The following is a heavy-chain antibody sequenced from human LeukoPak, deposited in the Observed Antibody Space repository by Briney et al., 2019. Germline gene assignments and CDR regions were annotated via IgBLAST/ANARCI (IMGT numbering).Heavy chain of an antibody. V-gene: IGHV3-7*01. CDR1: GFAFHNYY. CDR3: TRDRNPDNWHEFDS. D-gene: IGHD1-14*01. J-gene: IGHJ4*02. Sequence: PGGSLRLSCAASGFAFHNYYMSWVRQAPGKGLEWVAIIKEDGSERDYVDSVKGRFTISRVNAKSSLYLQMNSLRADDTAVYYCTRDRNPDNWHEFDSWGQGALVTVSS. CDR2: IKEDGSER.